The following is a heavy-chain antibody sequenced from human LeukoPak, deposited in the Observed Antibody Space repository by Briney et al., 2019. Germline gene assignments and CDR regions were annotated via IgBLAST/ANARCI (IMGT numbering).Heavy chain of an antibody. V-gene: IGHV5-51*01. Sequence: GESLKISCRGSGYKFTTYWIGWVRQMPGKGLEWMGIIYPGDSNTRYSPSFQGQVTISADKSFSTAYLQWSSLKASDTAMYYCARQGGMLTAWANFDYWGQGTLVTVSS. CDR3: ARQGGMLTAWANFDY. CDR1: GYKFTTYW. D-gene: IGHD2-21*02. J-gene: IGHJ4*02. CDR2: IYPGDSNT.